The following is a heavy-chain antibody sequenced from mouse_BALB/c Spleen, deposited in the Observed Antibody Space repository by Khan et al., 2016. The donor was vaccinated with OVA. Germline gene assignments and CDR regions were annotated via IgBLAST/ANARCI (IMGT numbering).Heavy chain of an antibody. Sequence: QVQLKQSGPGLVAPSQTLSITCTVSGFSLSNYGVHWVRQPPGKGLEWLGVIWAGGSTNHNSALMSRLSIRKDDSKSQVFLKMNSLQTDDTARDYCARAFYNGAWFAYWGQGTLVTVSA. V-gene: IGHV2-9*02. J-gene: IGHJ3*01. D-gene: IGHD1-3*01. CDR1: GFSLSNYG. CDR3: ARAFYNGAWFAY. CDR2: IWAGGST.